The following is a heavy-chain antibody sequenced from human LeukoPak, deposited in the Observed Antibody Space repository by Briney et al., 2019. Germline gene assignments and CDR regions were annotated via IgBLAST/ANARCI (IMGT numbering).Heavy chain of an antibody. CDR3: AKDRCSNGVGCYYYYMDV. CDR1: GFTFGNYG. J-gene: IGHJ6*03. Sequence: GGSLRLSCAASGFTFGNYGMHWVRQAPGKGLEWVTFIRYDGRNKYYVDSVKGRFSISRDSSKNILYLQMNSLRAEDTAVYYCAKDRCSNGVGCYYYYMDVWGKGTTVTISS. CDR2: IRYDGRNK. D-gene: IGHD2-8*01. V-gene: IGHV3-30*02.